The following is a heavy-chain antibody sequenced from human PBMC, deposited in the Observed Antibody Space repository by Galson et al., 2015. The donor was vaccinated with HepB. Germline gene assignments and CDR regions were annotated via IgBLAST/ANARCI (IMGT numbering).Heavy chain of an antibody. CDR1: GFTFSDYW. Sequence: SLRLSCAASGFTFSDYWMTWVRQAPGKGLEWVANIKQDGSEKHYVDSVKGRFTISRDNAKNSLYLQMNGLRAEDTAVYYCEKDFGHYLWGQGALITVSP. J-gene: IGHJ4*02. D-gene: IGHD2/OR15-2a*01. CDR3: EKDFGHYL. CDR2: IKQDGSEK. V-gene: IGHV3-7*01.